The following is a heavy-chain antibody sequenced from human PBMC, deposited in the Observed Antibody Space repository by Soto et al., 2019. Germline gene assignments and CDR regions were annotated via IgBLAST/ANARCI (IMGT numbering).Heavy chain of an antibody. Sequence: QPGGSLRLSCAASGFTFNIYGMHWVRQAPDKGLEWVALISYDGSNQYYADSVKGRFTISRDNSKNTLFLQMNSLRADDTAVYYCAKDQASGQGSFDSWGQGTLVPVSS. V-gene: IGHV3-30*18. CDR3: AKDQASGQGSFDS. CDR1: GFTFNIYG. CDR2: ISYDGSNQ. J-gene: IGHJ4*02.